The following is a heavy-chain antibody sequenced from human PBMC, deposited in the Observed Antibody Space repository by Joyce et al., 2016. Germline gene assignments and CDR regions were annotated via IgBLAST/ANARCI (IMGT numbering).Heavy chain of an antibody. J-gene: IGHJ4*02. D-gene: IGHD5-24*01. CDR1: GFTFSTSG. CDR2: IWYDGSKK. CDR3: ARDLNGYNPKDPFDY. Sequence: QVHLVESGGGVVQPGRSLRLSCAASGFTFSTSGMHWVRQAPGKGLEGVAVIWYDGSKKDYADSVKGRFTISRDNSKNTVYLQMNSLRVEDTAVFYCARDLNGYNPKDPFDYWGQGTLVTVSS. V-gene: IGHV3-33*01.